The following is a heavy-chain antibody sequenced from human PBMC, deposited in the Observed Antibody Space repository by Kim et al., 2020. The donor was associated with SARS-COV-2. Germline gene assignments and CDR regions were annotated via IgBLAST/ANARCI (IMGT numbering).Heavy chain of an antibody. CDR2: ISGSGGST. D-gene: IGHD2-15*01. J-gene: IGHJ4*02. Sequence: GGSLRLSCAASGFTFSSYAMSWVRQAPGKGLEWVSAISGSGGSTYYADSVKGRFTISRDNSKNTLYLQMNSLRAEDTAVYYCANVPGSGGSLTSLDYWGQGTLVTVSS. CDR1: GFTFSSYA. CDR3: ANVPGSGGSLTSLDY. V-gene: IGHV3-23*01.